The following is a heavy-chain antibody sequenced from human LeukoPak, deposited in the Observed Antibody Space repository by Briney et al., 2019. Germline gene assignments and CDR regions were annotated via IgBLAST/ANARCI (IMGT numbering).Heavy chain of an antibody. V-gene: IGHV3-66*02. Sequence: GGSLRLSCAASGFTVSSNYLSWVRQAPGEGLEWVSVLYTGGSTYYANSVKGRFTISRDNSKNQLYLQMNSLRAEDTAVYYCARGGGAFCGSDCYRNFDYWGQGTLVTVSS. CDR1: GFTVSSNY. CDR2: LYTGGST. D-gene: IGHD2-21*02. J-gene: IGHJ4*02. CDR3: ARGGGAFCGSDCYRNFDY.